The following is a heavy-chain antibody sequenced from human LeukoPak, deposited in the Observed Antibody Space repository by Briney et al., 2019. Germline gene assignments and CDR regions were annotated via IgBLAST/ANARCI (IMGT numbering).Heavy chain of an antibody. J-gene: IGHJ4*02. D-gene: IGHD5-18*01. V-gene: IGHV3-13*01. CDR2: ASSGFHA. CDR1: GFTLGSHH. CDR3: VREARGYHYTYFDY. Sequence: SGGYLRLSCTASGFTLGSHHMHWVRQIPGQGLEWVAAASSGFHAFFADSVQGRFTVSREDARSSLYLQMNSLRAGDTAVYYCVREARGYHYTYFDYWGQGTLVTVSS.